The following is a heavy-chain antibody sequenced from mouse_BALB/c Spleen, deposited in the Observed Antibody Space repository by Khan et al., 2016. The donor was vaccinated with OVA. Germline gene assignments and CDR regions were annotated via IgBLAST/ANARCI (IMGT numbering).Heavy chain of an antibody. D-gene: IGHD2-2*01. J-gene: IGHJ3*01. CDR1: GFTFSSYG. CDR2: INSNGGST. V-gene: IGHV5-6-3*01. CDR3: AREYYGYDGPFAY. Sequence: EVELVESGGGLVQPGGSLKLSCAASGFTFSSYGMSWVRQTPDKRLELVATINSNGGSTYYPDSVKGRFTISRDNAKNTLYLQMSSLKSEDTAMYYGAREYYGYDGPFAYWGQGTLVTVSA.